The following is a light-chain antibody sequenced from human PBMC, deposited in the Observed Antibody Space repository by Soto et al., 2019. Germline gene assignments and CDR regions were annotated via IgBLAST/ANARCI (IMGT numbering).Light chain of an antibody. Sequence: QSVLALPPSASGTPGQRVTISCSGSRSSVGSNTANWYQHLPGTAPKLLIYCNNHRPSGVPDRFSASKAGASASLAISGLQSEDEGEYYCAAWDASLGGFYVFGSGTKVTVL. CDR1: RSSVGSNT. J-gene: IGLJ1*01. CDR3: AAWDASLGGFYV. CDR2: CNN. V-gene: IGLV1-44*01.